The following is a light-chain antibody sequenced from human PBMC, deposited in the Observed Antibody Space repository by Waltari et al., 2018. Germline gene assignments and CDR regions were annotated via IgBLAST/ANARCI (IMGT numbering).Light chain of an antibody. CDR2: DVS. CDR3: CSYAGSYTSL. V-gene: IGLV2-11*01. CDR1: SRDVGGCNY. J-gene: IGLJ2*01. Sequence: QSALTQPRSVSGSPGQSVTISCTGTSRDVGGCNYVSWYQQHPGKAPKLMIYDVSTWPSGVPDRFSGYKSGNTASLTISGLQAEDEADYYCCSYAGSYTSLFGGGTKLTVL.